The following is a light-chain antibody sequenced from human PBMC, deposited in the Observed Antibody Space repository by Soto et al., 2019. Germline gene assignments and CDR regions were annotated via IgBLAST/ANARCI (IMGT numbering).Light chain of an antibody. CDR3: MQALQTPRT. CDR2: LGS. CDR1: QRLLHSNGFNY. V-gene: IGKV2-28*01. Sequence: DVVMTQSPLSLPVTPGEPASISCNSSQRLLHSNGFNYLDWYLQRPGQSPQLLIYLGSNRASGVPDRFSGSGSGTDFTLKISRVEADDAAIYYCMQALQTPRTFGQGTKLEI. J-gene: IGKJ1*01.